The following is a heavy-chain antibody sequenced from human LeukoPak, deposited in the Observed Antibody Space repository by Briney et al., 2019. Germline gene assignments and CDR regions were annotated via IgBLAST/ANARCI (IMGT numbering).Heavy chain of an antibody. CDR3: ARGEQWLASEGFDY. V-gene: IGHV3-30-3*01. CDR1: GFPFSSYG. J-gene: IGHJ4*02. CDR2: ISYDGSNK. D-gene: IGHD6-19*01. Sequence: GGSLLLSCAAAGFPFSSYGMHWGRQAPGKGLEGVAVISYDGSNKYYADSVKGRFTISRDNSKTTLYLQMNSLRAEDTAVYYCARGEQWLASEGFDYWGQGTLVTVSS.